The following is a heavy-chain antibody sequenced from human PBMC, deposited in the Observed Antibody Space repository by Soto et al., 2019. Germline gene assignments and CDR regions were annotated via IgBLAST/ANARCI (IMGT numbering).Heavy chain of an antibody. J-gene: IGHJ5*02. CDR1: GYTFSSYG. CDR2: INPSSGET. D-gene: IGHD6-13*01. Sequence: QIRLVQSGGEVRTPGASVKVSCKASGYTFSSYGITWVRQAPGQGLEWLGWINPSSGETKYAQKFQGRVTVTTDTSTTTGYMELRNLSFDGTAVYYCARDGYPRCDPWGQGTLVTVSS. CDR3: ARDGYPRCDP. V-gene: IGHV1-18*01.